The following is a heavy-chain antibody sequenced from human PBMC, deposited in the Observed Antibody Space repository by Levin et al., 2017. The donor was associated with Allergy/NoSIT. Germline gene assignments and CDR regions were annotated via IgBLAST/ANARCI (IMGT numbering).Heavy chain of an antibody. J-gene: IGHJ4*02. V-gene: IGHV3-23*01. CDR1: GFTFSSYA. CDR3: AKDAGYSSAWYEGHFDY. D-gene: IGHD6-19*01. CDR2: ISGSGAST. Sequence: PSETLSLTCAASGFTFSSYAMSWVRQAPGKGLKWVSAISGSGASTYYADSVKGRVTISRDNSKNTLYLQMNSLRAEDTAVYYCAKDAGYSSAWYEGHFDYWGQGTLVTVSS.